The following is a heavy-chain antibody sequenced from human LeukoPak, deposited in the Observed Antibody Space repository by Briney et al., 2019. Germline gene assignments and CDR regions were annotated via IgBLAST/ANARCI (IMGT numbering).Heavy chain of an antibody. Sequence: GGSLRLSCAASGFTFSNYWLSWVRQAPGKGLEWVANIKQDGSEKYFADSVKGRFTISRDNAKNSLYLQMNSLRAEDTAVYYCARDSGYRDYWGQGTLVTVFS. V-gene: IGHV3-7*03. CDR1: GFTFSNYW. CDR2: IKQDGSEK. D-gene: IGHD3-9*01. CDR3: ARDSGYRDY. J-gene: IGHJ4*02.